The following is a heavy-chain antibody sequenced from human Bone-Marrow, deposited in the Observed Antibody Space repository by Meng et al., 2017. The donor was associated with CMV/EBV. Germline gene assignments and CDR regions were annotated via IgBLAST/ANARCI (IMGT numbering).Heavy chain of an antibody. D-gene: IGHD2-2*02. CDR2: FYTGGSI. Sequence: GESLKISCAASGFTVSGNHMSWVRQAPGKGLEWVSVFYTGGSIYYADSVRGRFTISRDNSKNTLYLQMNSLRAEDTAVYYCAKDHEYCGTTSCYTVAFDFWGQGTMVTVSS. CDR1: GFTVSGNH. V-gene: IGHV3-53*01. CDR3: AKDHEYCGTTSCYTVAFDF. J-gene: IGHJ3*01.